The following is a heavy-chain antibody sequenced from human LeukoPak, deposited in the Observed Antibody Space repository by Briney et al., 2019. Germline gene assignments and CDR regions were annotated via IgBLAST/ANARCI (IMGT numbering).Heavy chain of an antibody. Sequence: ASVKVSCKASGYTFTSYDINWVRQPTGQGLEWMGWMNPNSGHTGYAQKFQGRITMTRNTPISTAYMELSSLGSEDTAVYYWATVTRDCSRASCYNYWGQGTLVTVSS. CDR2: MNPNSGHT. CDR3: ATVTRDCSRASCYNY. CDR1: GYTFTSYD. J-gene: IGHJ4*02. D-gene: IGHD2-2*02. V-gene: IGHV1-8*01.